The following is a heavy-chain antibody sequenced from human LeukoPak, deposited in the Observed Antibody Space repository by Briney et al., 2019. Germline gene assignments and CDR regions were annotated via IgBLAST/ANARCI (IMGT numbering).Heavy chain of an antibody. CDR3: ARDGMYCSSTSCSNYFDY. D-gene: IGHD2-2*01. J-gene: IGHJ4*02. CDR2: IYTSGST. V-gene: IGHV4-4*07. CDR1: GGSISSYY. Sequence: SETLSLTCTVSGGSISSYYWSWIRQPAGKGLEWIGRIYTSGSTNYNPSLKSLVTMSVDTSKNQFSLKLSSVTAADTAVYYCARDGMYCSSTSCSNYFDYWGQGTLVTVSS.